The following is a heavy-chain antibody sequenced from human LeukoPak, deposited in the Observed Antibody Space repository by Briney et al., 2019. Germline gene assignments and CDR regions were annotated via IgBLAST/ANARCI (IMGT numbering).Heavy chain of an antibody. V-gene: IGHV1-24*01. D-gene: IGHD3-3*01. CDR2: FDPEDGET. CDR3: ATDRSTIFGVVRGYYFDY. CDR1: GYTLTELS. J-gene: IGHJ4*02. Sequence: ASVKVSCKVSGYTLTELSMHWVRQAPGKGLEWMGGFDPEDGETIYAQKFQGRVTMTEDTSTDTAYMELSSLRSEDTAVYYCATDRSTIFGVVRGYYFDYWGQGTLVTVSS.